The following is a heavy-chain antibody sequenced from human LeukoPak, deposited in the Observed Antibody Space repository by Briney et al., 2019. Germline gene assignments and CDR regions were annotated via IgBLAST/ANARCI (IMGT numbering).Heavy chain of an antibody. Sequence: PSETLSLTCTVSGGSISSSSYYWGWIRQPPGKGLEWIGSIYYSGSTYYNPSLKSRVTLSVDTSKNQFSLKLSSVTAADTAVYYCATTSIQLWLHSFDYWGQGTLVTVSS. CDR2: IYYSGST. CDR3: ATTSIQLWLHSFDY. J-gene: IGHJ4*02. D-gene: IGHD5-18*01. CDR1: GGSISSSSYY. V-gene: IGHV4-39*01.